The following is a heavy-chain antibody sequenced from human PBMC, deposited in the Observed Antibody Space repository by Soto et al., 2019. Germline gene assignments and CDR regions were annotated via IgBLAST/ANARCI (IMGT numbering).Heavy chain of an antibody. CDR2: ISSSSSTI. Sequence: EVQLVESGGGLVQPGGSLRLSCAASGFTFSSYSMNWVRQAPGKGLEWVSYISSSSSTIYYADSVKGRFTISRDNAKNSLYLQMNSLRDEDTAVYYCASDQDAAAGPPPNWFDPWGQGTLVTVSS. CDR1: GFTFSSYS. CDR3: ASDQDAAAGPPPNWFDP. D-gene: IGHD6-13*01. V-gene: IGHV3-48*02. J-gene: IGHJ5*02.